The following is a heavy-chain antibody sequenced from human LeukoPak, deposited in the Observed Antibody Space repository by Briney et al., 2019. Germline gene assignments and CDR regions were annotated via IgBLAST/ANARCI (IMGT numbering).Heavy chain of an antibody. Sequence: PGGSLRLSCAASGFTLSTYGMHWVRQAPGKGLEWVAFIRYDGSNKNYVDSVKGRFTISRDNSKNTLYLQMNSLRAEDTAVYYCAKSVPAIRGEIDYWGQGTLVTVSS. J-gene: IGHJ4*02. CDR1: GFTLSTYG. CDR3: AKSVPAIRGEIDY. CDR2: IRYDGSNK. D-gene: IGHD3-10*01. V-gene: IGHV3-30*02.